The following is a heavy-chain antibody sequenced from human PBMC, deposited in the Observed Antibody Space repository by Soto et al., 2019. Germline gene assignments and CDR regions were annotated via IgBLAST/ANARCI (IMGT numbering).Heavy chain of an antibody. J-gene: IGHJ4*02. V-gene: IGHV3-23*01. Sequence: GGSLRLSCAASGFTFSSYAMSWVRQAPGKGLEWVSAISGSGGSTYYADSVKGRFTISRDNSKNTLYLQMNSLRAEDTAVYYCAKALPRSAAIRRTTVSNFGAFDYWGQGTLVTVSS. D-gene: IGHD4-17*01. CDR2: ISGSGGST. CDR1: GFTFSSYA. CDR3: AKALPRSAAIRRTTVSNFGAFDY.